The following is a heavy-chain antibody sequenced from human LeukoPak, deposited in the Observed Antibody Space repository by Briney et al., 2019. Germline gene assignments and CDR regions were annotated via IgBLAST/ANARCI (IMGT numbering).Heavy chain of an antibody. CDR3: ARGIGSGWYLVEYFDY. D-gene: IGHD6-19*01. V-gene: IGHV4-34*01. J-gene: IGHJ4*02. CDR2: INHSGST. CDR1: GGSFSGYY. Sequence: PSETLSLTCAVYGGSFSGYYWSWIRQPPGEGLEWIGEINHSGSTNYNPSLKSRVTISVDTSKNQFSLKLSSVTAADTAVYYCARGIGSGWYLVEYFDYWGQGTLVTVSS.